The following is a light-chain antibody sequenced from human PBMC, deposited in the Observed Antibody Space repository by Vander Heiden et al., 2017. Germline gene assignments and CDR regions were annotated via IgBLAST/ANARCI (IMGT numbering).Light chain of an antibody. CDR1: NSGHQN. Sequence: SYVLTPPPSLSVAPGQTATVICGGNNSGHQNVHGYQWTPGPATGLVAYDDDDRPSGIPERFSGAKPGNTVTLNISRVEGGDEAYYFCQVGDGSSDQVIFGRGNKLT. CDR3: QVGDGSSDQVI. V-gene: IGLV3-21*02. J-gene: IGLJ2*01. CDR2: DDD.